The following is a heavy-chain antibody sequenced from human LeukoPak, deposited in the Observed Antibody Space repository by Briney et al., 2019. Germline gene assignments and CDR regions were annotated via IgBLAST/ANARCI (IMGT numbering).Heavy chain of an antibody. Sequence: SETLSLTCTVSGGSISSYYWSWIRQPPGKGLEWIGNIYYSGSTNYNPSLKSRVTISVDTSKNQFSLKLSSVTAADTAIYYCARSYCSGGSCWVYFDYWGQGTLVTVSS. V-gene: IGHV4-59*08. D-gene: IGHD2-15*01. J-gene: IGHJ4*02. CDR3: ARSYCSGGSCWVYFDY. CDR2: IYYSGST. CDR1: GGSISSYY.